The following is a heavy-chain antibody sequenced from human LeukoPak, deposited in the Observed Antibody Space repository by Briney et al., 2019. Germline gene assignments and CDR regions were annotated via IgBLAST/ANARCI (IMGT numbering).Heavy chain of an antibody. J-gene: IGHJ4*02. Sequence: GGSLRLSCAASGFTFSTYAMSWVRQAPGKGLEWVSVISGSGGSTNYADSVKGRFTISRDYSKSTLYVQMNSLRVEDTAVYYCAKGHNHDTCNPFDYWGQGTLVTVSS. V-gene: IGHV3-23*01. CDR3: AKGHNHDTCNPFDY. CDR1: GFTFSTYA. CDR2: ISGSGGST. D-gene: IGHD3-9*01.